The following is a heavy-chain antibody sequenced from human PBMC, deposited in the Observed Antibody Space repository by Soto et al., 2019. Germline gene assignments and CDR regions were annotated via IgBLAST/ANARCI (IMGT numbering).Heavy chain of an antibody. V-gene: IGHV4-39*01. CDR3: AGETAGPHDAFDI. D-gene: IGHD5-18*01. Sequence: QLQMQESGPGLVKPSETLSLTCTVSGGSISTSNYYWGWIRQPPGKGPEWIGSIYYSGNTYYNPSLKSRVTISVDTSKNQFSLKLNSVTAADTTVYYCAGETAGPHDAFDIWGQGTMVTVSS. J-gene: IGHJ3*02. CDR1: GGSISTSNYY. CDR2: IYYSGNT.